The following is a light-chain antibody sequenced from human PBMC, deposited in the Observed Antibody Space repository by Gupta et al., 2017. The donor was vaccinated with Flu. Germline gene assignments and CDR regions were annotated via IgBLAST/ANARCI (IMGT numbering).Light chain of an antibody. V-gene: IGLV3-21*02. CDR3: QVWDTSSGHSWV. Sequence: GKNIDSKSVHWYQQRTGQAPVLVVDDDSDRPSGIPELFSGSNSGNTATLTVSGVEAGDEADYYCQVWDTSSGHSWVFGGGTKRTVL. CDR1: NIDSKS. CDR2: DDS. J-gene: IGLJ3*02.